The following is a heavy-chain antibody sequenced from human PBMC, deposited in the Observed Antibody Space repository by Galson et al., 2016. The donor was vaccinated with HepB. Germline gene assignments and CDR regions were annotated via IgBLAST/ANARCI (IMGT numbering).Heavy chain of an antibody. Sequence: SETLSLTCAVYGGSSNVFFWNWIRQPPGKGLEWIAEINHSGSTNYNPSLKSRVTISIDVSKNQFSLELRSVTAADTAVYYCARGRAARYFDYWGQGILVTVAS. V-gene: IGHV4-34*01. CDR2: INHSGST. D-gene: IGHD6-25*01. CDR3: ARGRAARYFDY. J-gene: IGHJ4*02. CDR1: GGSSNVFF.